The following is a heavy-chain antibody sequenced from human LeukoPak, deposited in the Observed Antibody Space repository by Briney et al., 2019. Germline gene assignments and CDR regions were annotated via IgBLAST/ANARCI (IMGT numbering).Heavy chain of an antibody. Sequence: ASVKVSCKASGYTFTNYCMHWMRQAPGQGLEWMGIINPSGGSTSYAQKFQGRVTMTRDTSTSTVYMELSSLRSDDTAVYYCAGAGYDSSGYYSYWGQGTLVTVSS. CDR1: GYTFTNYC. V-gene: IGHV1-46*01. J-gene: IGHJ4*02. D-gene: IGHD3-22*01. CDR3: AGAGYDSSGYYSY. CDR2: INPSGGST.